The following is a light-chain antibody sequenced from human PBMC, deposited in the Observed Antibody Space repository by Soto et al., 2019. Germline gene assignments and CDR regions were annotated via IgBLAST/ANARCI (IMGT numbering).Light chain of an antibody. CDR3: SSYTSSGTQGV. J-gene: IGLJ1*01. CDR1: SVDIGDYNF. V-gene: IGLV2-14*01. Sequence: QSVLTQPASVSGSDGQSITISCTGSSVDIGDYNFVSWYQQRPGKAPKLMIYEVSYRPSGVSNRFSGSKSGTTASLTISGLQGDDEADYYCSSYTSSGTQGVFGTGTKLTVL. CDR2: EVS.